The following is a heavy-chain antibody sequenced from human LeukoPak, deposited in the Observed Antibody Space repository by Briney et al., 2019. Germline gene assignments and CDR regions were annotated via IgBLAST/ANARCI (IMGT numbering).Heavy chain of an antibody. CDR3: ARVGGLTEFDAFDI. Sequence: ASVKVSCKASGYTFTGYYMHWVRQAPGQGLEWMGWINPNSGGTNYAQKFQGRVTMTRDTSISTAYMELSRLRSDDTAVYYCARVGGLTEFDAFDIWGQGTMVTVSS. CDR2: INPNSGGT. CDR1: GYTFTGYY. J-gene: IGHJ3*02. V-gene: IGHV1-2*02. D-gene: IGHD1-14*01.